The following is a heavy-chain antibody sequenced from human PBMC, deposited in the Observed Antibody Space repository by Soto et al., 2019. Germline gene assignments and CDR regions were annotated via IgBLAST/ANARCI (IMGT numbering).Heavy chain of an antibody. Sequence: QAQLVESGGGLVKPGGSLRLSCAASGFTFSDYYMRWVRQAPENGLEWLSYISQTSTYTNYADSVRGRFTISRDNAKNSLYLQLDSLKAEDTAVYYCTSAVRGKPGTRMWGQGTLVTAAS. V-gene: IGHV3-11*06. CDR1: GFTFSDYY. J-gene: IGHJ4*02. CDR2: ISQTSTYT. CDR3: TSAVRGKPGTRM. D-gene: IGHD1-1*01.